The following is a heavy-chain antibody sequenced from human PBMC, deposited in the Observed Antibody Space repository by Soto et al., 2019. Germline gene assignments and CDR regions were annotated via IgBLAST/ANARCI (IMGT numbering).Heavy chain of an antibody. D-gene: IGHD3-22*01. CDR1: GGSISSGGYY. CDR3: ARLVVITSGVLDY. J-gene: IGHJ4*02. V-gene: IGHV4-31*03. CDR2: IYYSGST. Sequence: QVQLQESGPGLVKPSQTLSLTCTVSGGSISSGGYYWSWIRQHPGKGLEWIGYIYYSGSTYYTPSLKSRVTVSVDTSKNQFSLKLSSVTAADMAVYYCARLVVITSGVLDYWGQGTLVTVSS.